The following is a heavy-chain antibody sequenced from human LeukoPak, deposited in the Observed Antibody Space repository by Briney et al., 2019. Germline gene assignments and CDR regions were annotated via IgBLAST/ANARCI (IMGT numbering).Heavy chain of an antibody. J-gene: IGHJ4*02. Sequence: PSETLSLTCSVSGGSVNSYYWSWIRQPPGKGLEWIGYIYYSGSTNYNPSLKSRVTISVDTSKNQFSLKLSSVTAADTAVYYCASFDYGDYVVDYWGQGTLVTVSS. CDR2: IYYSGST. D-gene: IGHD4-17*01. CDR1: GGSVNSYY. CDR3: ASFDYGDYVVDY. V-gene: IGHV4-59*02.